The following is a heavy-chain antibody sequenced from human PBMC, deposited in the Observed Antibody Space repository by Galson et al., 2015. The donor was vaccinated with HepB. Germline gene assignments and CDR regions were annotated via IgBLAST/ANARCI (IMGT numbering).Heavy chain of an antibody. J-gene: IGHJ4*02. CDR1: GFTVSDNY. Sequence: SLRLSCAASGFTVSDNYVSWVRQPPGKGLEWVSGINASGRTFYADSVKGRFTIDNSKNTLFLQMNSLRVEDTAVYYCVGSHYRSSSDYWGQGTLVTVSS. CDR2: INASGRT. D-gene: IGHD1-26*01. V-gene: IGHV3-53*01. CDR3: VGSHYRSSSDY.